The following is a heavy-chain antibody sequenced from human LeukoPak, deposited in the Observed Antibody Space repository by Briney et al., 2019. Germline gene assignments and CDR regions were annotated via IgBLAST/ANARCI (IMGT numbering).Heavy chain of an antibody. Sequence: GGSLRLSCAASGFTFSSFDMNWVRQAPGKGLEWVSYISSSGRSVYYADPVKGRFTISRDNAKNSLYLQMNSLRAEDTAVYYCARDYGGNPGYWGQGTLVTVSS. V-gene: IGHV3-48*03. CDR3: ARDYGGNPGY. CDR1: GFTFSSFD. J-gene: IGHJ4*02. CDR2: ISSSGRSV. D-gene: IGHD4-23*01.